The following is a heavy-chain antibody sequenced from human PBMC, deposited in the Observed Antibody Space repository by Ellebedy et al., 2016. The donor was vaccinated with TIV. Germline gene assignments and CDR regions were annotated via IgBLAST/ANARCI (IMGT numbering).Heavy chain of an antibody. CDR2: MYYSGST. J-gene: IGHJ4*02. D-gene: IGHD6-19*01. V-gene: IGHV4-59*12. Sequence: SETLSLTCTVSGGSISSDYWSWIRQPPGKGLEWLGYMYYSGSTNYNPSLDKGRVTISVDTSKNQFSLRLSSVTAADTAVYYCAAGRSGWYYFDYWGQGTPVTVSS. CDR3: AAGRSGWYYFDY. CDR1: GGSISSDY.